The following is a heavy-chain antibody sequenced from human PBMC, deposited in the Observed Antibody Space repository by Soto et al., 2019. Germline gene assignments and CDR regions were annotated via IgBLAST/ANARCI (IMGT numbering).Heavy chain of an antibody. V-gene: IGHV1-69*13. CDR2: IIPIFGTA. D-gene: IGHD5-18*01. J-gene: IGHJ5*01. Sequence: ASVKVSCKASGGTFTNYALSWVRQAPGQRLEWMGSIIPIFGTANYAQKFQGRVTITADEFTSTAYMELSNLRSEDTAVYYCARTAYTSMTTHWFDCWGQGTLVTVSS. CDR3: ARTAYTSMTTHWFDC. CDR1: GGTFTNYA.